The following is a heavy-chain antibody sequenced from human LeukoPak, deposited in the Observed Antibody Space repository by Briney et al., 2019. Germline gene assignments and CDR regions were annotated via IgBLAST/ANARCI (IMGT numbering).Heavy chain of an antibody. D-gene: IGHD3-3*01. CDR1: GGSISSSSYY. V-gene: IGHV4-39*07. Sequence: SETLSLTCTVSGGSISSSSYYWGWIRQPPGKGLEWIGSIYYSGSTYYNPSLKSRVTISVDMSKNQFSLKLSSVTAADTAVYYCARHALWSGYYDWFDPWGQGTLVTVSS. J-gene: IGHJ5*02. CDR3: ARHALWSGYYDWFDP. CDR2: IYYSGST.